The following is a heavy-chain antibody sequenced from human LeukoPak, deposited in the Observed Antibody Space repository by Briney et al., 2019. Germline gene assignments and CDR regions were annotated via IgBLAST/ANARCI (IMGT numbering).Heavy chain of an antibody. CDR1: GVSISSYY. Sequence: MPSETLSLTCTVSGVSISSYYWSWIRQPPGKGLEWIGYIYYSGSTNYNPSLKSRVTISVDTSKNQFSLKLSSVTAADTAVYYCARQSSGPFDYWGQGTLVTVSS. V-gene: IGHV4-59*01. CDR2: IYYSGST. J-gene: IGHJ4*02. CDR3: ARQSSGPFDY. D-gene: IGHD3-10*01.